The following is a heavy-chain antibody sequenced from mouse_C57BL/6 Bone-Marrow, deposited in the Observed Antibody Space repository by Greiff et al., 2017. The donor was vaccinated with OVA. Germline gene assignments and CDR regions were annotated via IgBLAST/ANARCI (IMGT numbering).Heavy chain of an antibody. CDR2: ISYDGSN. CDR1: GYSITSGYY. D-gene: IGHD3-1*01. CDR3: AREGGSSD. V-gene: IGHV3-6*01. Sequence: EVKVEESGPGLVKPSQSLSLTCSVTGYSITSGYYWNWIRQFPGNKLEWMGYISYDGSNNYNPSLKNRISITRDTSKNQFFLKLNSVTTEDTATYYCAREGGSSDWGQGTLVTVSA. J-gene: IGHJ3*01.